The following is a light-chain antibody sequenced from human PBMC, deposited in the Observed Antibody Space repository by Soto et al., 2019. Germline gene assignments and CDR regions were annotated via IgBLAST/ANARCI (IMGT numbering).Light chain of an antibody. Sequence: DIQMTQSPSTLSASVGDSVTITCRVSQNINKWLAWYQQKPGKATKVLIGSASNLESGVPSRFSGSGSGTEFTLTISNLQPDDFATYYCQQYNSYPLTFDGGTKVEIK. CDR2: SAS. J-gene: IGKJ4*01. CDR1: QNINKW. V-gene: IGKV1-5*01. CDR3: QQYNSYPLT.